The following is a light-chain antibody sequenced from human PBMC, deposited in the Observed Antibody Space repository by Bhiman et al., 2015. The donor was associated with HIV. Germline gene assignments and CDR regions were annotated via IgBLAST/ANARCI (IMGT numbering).Light chain of an antibody. Sequence: QSALTQPASVSGSPGQSITISCTGTSSDVGGYNYVSWYQQHPGKAPKLMIYDVSQRPSGVSNRFSGSKSGNTASLTISGLQAEDEADYYCSSYTSSNTYVFGTGTKVTV. CDR2: DVS. CDR1: SSDVGGYNY. CDR3: SSYTSSNTYV. V-gene: IGLV2-14*03. J-gene: IGLJ1*01.